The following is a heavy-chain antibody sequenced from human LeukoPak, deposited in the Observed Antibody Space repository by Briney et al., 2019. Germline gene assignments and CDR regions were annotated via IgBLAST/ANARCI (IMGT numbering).Heavy chain of an antibody. CDR1: GFTFSSYG. CDR3: AKDQFYYDSSGTFDY. D-gene: IGHD3-22*01. V-gene: IGHV3-30*02. J-gene: IGHJ4*02. Sequence: PGGSLRLSCAASGFTFSSYGMHWVRQAPGKGLEWVAFIRYDGSNKYYADSVKGRFTISRDNSKNTLYLHVNSLRPEDTAVYYCAKDQFYYDSSGTFDYWGQGTLVTVSS. CDR2: IRYDGSNK.